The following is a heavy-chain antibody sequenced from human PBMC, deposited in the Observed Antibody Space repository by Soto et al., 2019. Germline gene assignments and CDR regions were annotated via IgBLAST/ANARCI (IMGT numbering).Heavy chain of an antibody. V-gene: IGHV3-30*03. CDR3: ATDPDP. Sequence: QVQLVESGGGVVQPGRSLRLSCAASGFTFSSYGMHWVRQAPGKGLEWVAVISYDGSNKYYADSVKGRFTISRDNSKNTLYLQMNSLRAEDTAVYYCATDPDPWGQGTLVTVSS. J-gene: IGHJ5*02. CDR1: GFTFSSYG. CDR2: ISYDGSNK.